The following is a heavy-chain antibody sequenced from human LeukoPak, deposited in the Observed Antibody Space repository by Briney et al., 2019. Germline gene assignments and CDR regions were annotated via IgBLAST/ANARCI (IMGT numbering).Heavy chain of an antibody. CDR3: ARLKTWGGTQPYDH. V-gene: IGHV4-59*08. CDR1: GGSISNYY. Sequence: SETLSLTCTVSGGSISNYYWSWVRQPPGKGLEWIGYIYDRLRTSYNPSLKSRVTISVDTSKNQFSLELRSVTAADTAVYYCARLKTWGGTQPYDHWGQGTLVTVSS. J-gene: IGHJ4*02. D-gene: IGHD2-21*01. CDR2: IYDRLRT.